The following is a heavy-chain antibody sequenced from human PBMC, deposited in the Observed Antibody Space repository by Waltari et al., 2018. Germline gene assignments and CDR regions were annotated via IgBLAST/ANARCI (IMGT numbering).Heavy chain of an antibody. V-gene: IGHV1-69*02. Sequence: HVQLEQSGAEVKTPGSSVKVACKASGGTFIPYTVTWGRQAPGQGLEWTGSITPFLGISKYAQSLQARLTITVDQSTNTGYMELNNLRPEDTGVYYCARSGEMKGTVDYWGQGTLVTVSS. CDR3: ARSGEMKGTVDY. CDR1: GGTFIPYT. CDR2: ITPFLGIS. D-gene: IGHD1-1*01. J-gene: IGHJ4*02.